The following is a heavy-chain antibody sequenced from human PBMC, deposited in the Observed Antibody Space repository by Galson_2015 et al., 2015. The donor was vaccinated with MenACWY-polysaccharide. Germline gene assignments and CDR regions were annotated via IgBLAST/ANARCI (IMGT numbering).Heavy chain of an antibody. D-gene: IGHD3-22*01. V-gene: IGHV3-23*01. CDR2: ISGSGGRT. CDR1: GGSFNGYY. J-gene: IGHJ4*02. CDR3: AKALVVVVTNDY. Sequence: LSLTCAVSGGSFNGYYWSWIRQAPGKGLEWVSAISGSGGRTYSADSMKGRFTISRDNSKNTLYLQMDSLRAEDTAVYYCAKALVVVVTNDYWGQGTLVTVSS.